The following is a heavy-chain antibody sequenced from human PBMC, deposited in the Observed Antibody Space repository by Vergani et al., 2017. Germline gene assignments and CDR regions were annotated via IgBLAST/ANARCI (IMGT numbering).Heavy chain of an antibody. CDR2: MNPNSGNT. CDR1: GYTFTSFD. CDR3: ARGTRLYEY. J-gene: IGHJ1*01. Sequence: QVQLVQSGPEVKKPAASVTVSCKASGYTFTSFDFSWVRQATGQGLEWMGWMNPNSGNTGYAQKFQGRVTMTRNTSISTAYMELNRLRFEDTAIYYCARGTRLYEYWGQGTLVTVSS. V-gene: IGHV1-8*01. D-gene: IGHD2/OR15-2a*01.